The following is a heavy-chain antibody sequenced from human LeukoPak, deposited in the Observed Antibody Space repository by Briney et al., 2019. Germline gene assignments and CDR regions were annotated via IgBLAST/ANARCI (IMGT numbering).Heavy chain of an antibody. CDR3: AKDCSSTSCYPAWFDP. V-gene: IGHV3-23*01. CDR2: ISGSGGST. D-gene: IGHD2-2*01. CDR1: GFTFSSYG. J-gene: IGHJ5*02. Sequence: GGSLRLSCAASGFTFSSYGMSWVRQAPGKGLEWVSAISGSGGSTYYADSVKGRFTISRDNSKNTLYLQMNSLRAEDTAVYYCAKDCSSTSCYPAWFDPWGQGTLVTVSS.